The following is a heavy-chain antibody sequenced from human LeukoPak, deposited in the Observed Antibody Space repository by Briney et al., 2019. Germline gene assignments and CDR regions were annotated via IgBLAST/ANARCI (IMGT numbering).Heavy chain of an antibody. CDR1: GFTFSSYS. CDR2: ISSGSSTI. V-gene: IGHV3-48*02. J-gene: IGHJ4*02. Sequence: PGGSLRLSCAASGFTFSSYSMNWVRQAPGKGLEWVSYISSGSSTIYYADSVKGRFTISRDNAKNSLYLQMNSLRDEDTAVYYCAREDIVVVPTGIFDYWGQGTLVTVSS. D-gene: IGHD2-2*01. CDR3: AREDIVVVPTGIFDY.